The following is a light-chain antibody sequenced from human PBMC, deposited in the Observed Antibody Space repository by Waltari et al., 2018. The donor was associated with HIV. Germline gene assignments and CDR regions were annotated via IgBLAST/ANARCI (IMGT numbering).Light chain of an antibody. CDR2: END. J-gene: IGLJ2*01. Sequence: QSFLTQPPSMSAAPGQSVSISSSGTSSTIGNNYVSWYLQFPGTAPRLIIFENDQRATWVPDRFFATKSGTSATLGISRLLTGDEASYYCATWDTSLQSLLFGGGTKLT. CDR3: ATWDTSLQSLL. CDR1: SSTIGNNY. V-gene: IGLV1-51*02.